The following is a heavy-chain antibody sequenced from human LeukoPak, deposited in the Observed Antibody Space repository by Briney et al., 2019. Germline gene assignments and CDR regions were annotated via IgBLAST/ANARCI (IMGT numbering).Heavy chain of an antibody. Sequence: GGSLRLSCAASGFTFSSYWMSWVRQAPGKGLEWVANIRQDGSEKYYVDSVKGQFTTSRDSAKNSLYLQMTSLRAEDTAVYYCARENRSTSCCFDYWGQGTLVTVSS. CDR1: GFTFSSYW. J-gene: IGHJ4*02. D-gene: IGHD2-2*01. CDR3: ARENRSTSCCFDY. V-gene: IGHV3-7*01. CDR2: IRQDGSEK.